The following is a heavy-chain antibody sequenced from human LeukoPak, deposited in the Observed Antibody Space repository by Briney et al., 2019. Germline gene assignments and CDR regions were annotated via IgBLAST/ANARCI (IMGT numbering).Heavy chain of an antibody. V-gene: IGHV4-39*01. Sequence: SETLSLTCTVSGGSISSSSYYWGWIRQPPGKGLEWIGSIYYSGSTYYNPSLKSRVTISVDTSKNQFSLKLSSVTAADTAVYYCARRQDYYDSSGYHYWGQGTLVTVSS. D-gene: IGHD3-22*01. CDR2: IYYSGST. J-gene: IGHJ4*02. CDR3: ARRQDYYDSSGYHY. CDR1: GGSISSSSYY.